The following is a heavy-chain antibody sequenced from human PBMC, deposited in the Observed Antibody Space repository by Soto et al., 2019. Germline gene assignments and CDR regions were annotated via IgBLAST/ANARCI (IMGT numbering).Heavy chain of an antibody. J-gene: IGHJ5*02. Sequence: PGGSLRLSCAASGFTFSSYSMNWVRQAPGKGLEWVSSISSSSSYIYYADSVKGRFTISRDNAKNSLYLQMNSLRAEDTAVYYCARGGYCSSTSCYAWFDPWGQGTLVTVSS. CDR3: ARGGYCSSTSCYAWFDP. D-gene: IGHD2-2*01. V-gene: IGHV3-21*01. CDR2: ISSSSSYI. CDR1: GFTFSSYS.